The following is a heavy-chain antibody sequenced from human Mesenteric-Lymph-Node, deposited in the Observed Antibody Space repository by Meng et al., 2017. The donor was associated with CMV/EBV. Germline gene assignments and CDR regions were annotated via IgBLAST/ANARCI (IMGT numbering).Heavy chain of an antibody. Sequence: GESLKISCAASGFSFTSYAMSWVRQAPGKGLEWVSSISRFGDYTYYADSVKGRFTISRDNSKNTLYLQMNSLRAEDTAVYYCARDADYYGSGSLPSDYWGQGTLVTVSS. CDR1: GFSFTSYA. D-gene: IGHD3-10*01. CDR2: ISRFGDYT. CDR3: ARDADYYGSGSLPSDY. J-gene: IGHJ4*02. V-gene: IGHV3-23*01.